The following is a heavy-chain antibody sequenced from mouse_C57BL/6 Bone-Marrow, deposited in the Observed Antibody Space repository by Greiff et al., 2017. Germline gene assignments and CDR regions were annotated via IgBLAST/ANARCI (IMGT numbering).Heavy chain of an antibody. J-gene: IGHJ2*01. CDR3: TTGAGLDD. D-gene: IGHD4-1*01. V-gene: IGHV1-15*01. Sequence: QVQLQQSGAELVRPGASVTLSCKASGYTFADYEMHWVKQTPVHGLEWIGAIDPETGGTASNQKFKGKAILTADNSSSTAYMELRSLTSEDSAVYNCTTGAGLDDWGQGTTLTVSS. CDR2: IDPETGGT. CDR1: GYTFADYE.